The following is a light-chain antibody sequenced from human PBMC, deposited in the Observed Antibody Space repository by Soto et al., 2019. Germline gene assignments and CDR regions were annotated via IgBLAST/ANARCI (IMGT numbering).Light chain of an antibody. CDR3: CSCTGSHCYV. CDR1: SSDVGGYNY. Sequence: QSVLTQPASVSGSPGQSVTISCTGTSSDVGGYNYVSWYQQHPGKTPKLMVYEVSDRKSGVAGRFGGCKAGNTASMTISGLQAEDEADDYCCSCTGSHCYVFGSGTKVTVL. CDR2: EVS. J-gene: IGLJ1*01. V-gene: IGLV2-14*01.